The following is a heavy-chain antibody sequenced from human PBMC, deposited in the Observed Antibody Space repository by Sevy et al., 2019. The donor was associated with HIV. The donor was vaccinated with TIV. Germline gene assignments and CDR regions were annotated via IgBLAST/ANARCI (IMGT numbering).Heavy chain of an antibody. CDR1: GGSISSSETY. J-gene: IGHJ4*02. CDR2: IHYSGGT. D-gene: IGHD5-12*01. CDR3: ASIRGYNHGPFDY. Sequence: SESLSLTCTVSGGSISSSETYCSWIRQPPGKGLEWIGYIHYSGGTYYNPFLKSRVAMSVDTSEKQFSLKLSLLTASDTAVYYCASIRGYNHGPFDYWGQGTTVTVSS. V-gene: IGHV4-30-4*01.